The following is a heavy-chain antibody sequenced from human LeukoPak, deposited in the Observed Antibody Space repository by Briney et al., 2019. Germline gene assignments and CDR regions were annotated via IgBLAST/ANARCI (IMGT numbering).Heavy chain of an antibody. CDR1: GYTFTSYY. V-gene: IGHV1-46*01. J-gene: IGHJ6*03. CDR2: INPSGGST. D-gene: IGHD4-17*01. Sequence: ASVKVSCKASGYTFTSYYMHWVRQAPGQGLEWMGIINPSGGSTSYAQKFQGRVTMTRDTSTSTVYMELSSLRSEDTAVYYCALMTTGPHYYYYMDVWGKGTTVTVSS. CDR3: ALMTTGPHYYYYMDV.